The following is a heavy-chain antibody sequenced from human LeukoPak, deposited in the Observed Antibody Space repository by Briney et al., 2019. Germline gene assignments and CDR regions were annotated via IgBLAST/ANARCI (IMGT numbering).Heavy chain of an antibody. Sequence: SETLSLTCAVYGGSFSGYYWSWIRQPPGKGLEWIGYIYYSGSTNYNPSLKSRVTISVDTSKNQFSLKLSSVTAADTAVYYCARDPGLDDYGDYNWFDPWGQGTLVTVSS. CDR1: GGSFSGYY. CDR3: ARDPGLDDYGDYNWFDP. J-gene: IGHJ5*02. D-gene: IGHD4-17*01. CDR2: IYYSGST. V-gene: IGHV4-59*01.